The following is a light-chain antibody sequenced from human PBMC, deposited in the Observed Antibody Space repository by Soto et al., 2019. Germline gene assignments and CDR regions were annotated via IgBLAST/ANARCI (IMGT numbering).Light chain of an antibody. CDR2: AYS. J-gene: IGLJ1*01. Sequence: QAVVTQPPSASGTPGQRVTISCSGSSSNIVSNTVNRYQHLPGAAPKLLMYAYSQRPSGIPDRFSGSKSGASAFLAISGLQSEDEADYYCAAWDDSLNGYVFGTGTKLTVL. CDR1: SSNIVSNT. V-gene: IGLV1-44*01. CDR3: AAWDDSLNGYV.